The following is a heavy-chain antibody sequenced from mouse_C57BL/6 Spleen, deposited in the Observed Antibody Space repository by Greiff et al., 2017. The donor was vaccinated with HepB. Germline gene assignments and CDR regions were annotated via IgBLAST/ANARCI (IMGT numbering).Heavy chain of an antibody. V-gene: IGHV5-6-3*01. CDR3: ARIARTIN. Sequence: VQLVESGGGLVQPGGSLKLSCAASGFTFSSYGMSWVRQTPDKRLELVATINSNGGSTYYPDSVKGRFTISRDNAKNTLYLQMSSLKSEDTAMYYCARIARTINWSQGTTLTVSS. J-gene: IGHJ2*01. CDR2: INSNGGST. CDR1: GFTFSSYG.